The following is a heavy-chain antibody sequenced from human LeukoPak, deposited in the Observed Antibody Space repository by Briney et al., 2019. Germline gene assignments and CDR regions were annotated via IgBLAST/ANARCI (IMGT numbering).Heavy chain of an antibody. D-gene: IGHD1-26*01. CDR1: GFTFSNYW. V-gene: IGHV4-34*01. Sequence: GSLRLSCAASGFTFSNYWIDWVRQAPGKGLEWIGEINHSGSTNYNPSLKSRVTISVDTSKNQFSLKLSSVTAADTAVYYCARDRRVGATDYWGQGTLVTVSS. CDR3: ARDRRVGATDY. CDR2: INHSGST. J-gene: IGHJ4*02.